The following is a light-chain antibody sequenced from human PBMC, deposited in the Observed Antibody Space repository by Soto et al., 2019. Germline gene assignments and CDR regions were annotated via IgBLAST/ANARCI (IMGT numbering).Light chain of an antibody. V-gene: IGKV1-33*01. J-gene: IGKJ4*02. CDR2: AAS. CDR1: RLSTNS. Sequence: DIQLTLSPSSQSAPVGDRVTITCQTQRLSTNSLAWYQQKPGQAPSLLIYAASNLQTGVPSRFSGSGSGTYFTFTISSLQPEDVATYYCQQYDDLPLTFGGGTKVDIK. CDR3: QQYDDLPLT.